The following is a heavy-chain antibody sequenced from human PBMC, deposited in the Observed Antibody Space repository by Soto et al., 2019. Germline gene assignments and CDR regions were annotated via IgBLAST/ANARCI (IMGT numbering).Heavy chain of an antibody. CDR2: IYQSGHT. D-gene: IGHD5-18*01. V-gene: IGHV4-30-2*01. CDR3: ARGGYIYGANAFDI. Sequence: QLQLQESDSGLVKPSQTLSLTSAVSGDSISSSAYYWSWIRQPPGKVLECLGYIYQSGHTYYNPSLKSRVSISIDRSKNQFSLRLSSVTAADTAVYYCARGGYIYGANAFDIWGHGTMVTVSS. J-gene: IGHJ3*02. CDR1: GDSISSSAYY.